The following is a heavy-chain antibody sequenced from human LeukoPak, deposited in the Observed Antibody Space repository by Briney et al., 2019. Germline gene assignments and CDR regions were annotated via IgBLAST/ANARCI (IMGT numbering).Heavy chain of an antibody. V-gene: IGHV3-48*03. CDR3: ARAFQDYYYGMDV. J-gene: IGHJ6*02. CDR2: ISSSGSTI. Sequence: GGSLRLSCAASGFTFSSYEMNWVRQAPGKGLEWVSYISSSGSTIYYADSVKGRFTISRDNAKNSLYLQMNSLRAEGTAVYYCARAFQDYYYGMDVWGQGTTVTVSS. CDR1: GFTFSSYE. D-gene: IGHD2/OR15-2a*01.